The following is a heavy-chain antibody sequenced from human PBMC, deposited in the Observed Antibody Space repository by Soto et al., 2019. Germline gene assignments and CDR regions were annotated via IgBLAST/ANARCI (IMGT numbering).Heavy chain of an antibody. V-gene: IGHV4-59*01. CDR1: GGSISSYY. CDR2: IYYSGST. Sequence: PSETLSLTCTVSGGSISSYYWSWIRQPPGKGLEWIGYIYYSGSTNYNPSLKSRVTISVDTSKNQFSLKLSSVTAADTAVYYCARVRVVAAIQRDNWFDPWGQGTLVTVSS. D-gene: IGHD2-15*01. CDR3: ARVRVVAAIQRDNWFDP. J-gene: IGHJ5*02.